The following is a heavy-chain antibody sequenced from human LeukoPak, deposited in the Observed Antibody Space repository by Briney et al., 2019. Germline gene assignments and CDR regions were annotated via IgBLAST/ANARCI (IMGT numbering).Heavy chain of an antibody. J-gene: IGHJ4*02. D-gene: IGHD6-6*01. CDR1: GASITSFH. Sequence: SESLSLTCTVSGASITSFHWTWIRQPAGKGLEWIGLIYSSGSTIYNPSLQSRVAMSVDMTKNQLSLKLSSVTAADTAMYYCARKDGDYWGQGTLVTVSS. V-gene: IGHV4-4*07. CDR2: IYSSGST. CDR3: ARKDGDY.